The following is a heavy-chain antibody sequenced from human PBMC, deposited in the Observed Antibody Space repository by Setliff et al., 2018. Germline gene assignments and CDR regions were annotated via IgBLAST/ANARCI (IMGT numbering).Heavy chain of an antibody. CDR1: GFTFSNYG. D-gene: IGHD2-15*01. V-gene: IGHV3-30*02. Sequence: GGSLRLSCETSGFTFSNYGMHWVRQAPGKGLEWVAFIRYDGSDKYYGDSVKGRFTISRDNSKNTLYLQMNGLRPEDAALYYCAKRGPYCSGGTCHYYFDYWGQGTLVTVSS. CDR2: IRYDGSDK. CDR3: AKRGPYCSGGTCHYYFDY. J-gene: IGHJ4*02.